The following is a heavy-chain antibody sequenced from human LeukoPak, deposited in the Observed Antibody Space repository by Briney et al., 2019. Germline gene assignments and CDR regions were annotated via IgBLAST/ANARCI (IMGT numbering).Heavy chain of an antibody. V-gene: IGHV5-51*01. CDR1: GYSCTSYW. J-gene: IGHJ4*02. Sequence: GESLKISCKASGYSCTSYWIGWVRQMPGKGLEWMGIIDPSDSEPRYTPSFQGQVTISVDKSLTTADLQWNSLKASDTAMYYCARQTAMGRSGDYWGQGTLVTVSS. CDR3: ARQTAMGRSGDY. D-gene: IGHD5-18*01. CDR2: IDPSDSEP.